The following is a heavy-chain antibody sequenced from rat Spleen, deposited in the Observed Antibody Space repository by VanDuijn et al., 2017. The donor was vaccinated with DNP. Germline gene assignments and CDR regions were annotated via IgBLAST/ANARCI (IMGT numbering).Heavy chain of an antibody. CDR2: ISYDGSST. CDR1: GFTFSNYG. CDR3: ASCPFWYFDF. J-gene: IGHJ1*01. Sequence: EVQLVESGGGLVQPGKSLKLSCAASGFTFSNYGMAWVRQAPKKGLEWVATISYDGSSTYYRDSVKGRFTISSDNAKSTLYLQMDSLRSEDTATYYCASCPFWYFDFWGPGTMVTVSS. D-gene: IGHD3-1*01. V-gene: IGHV5-29*01.